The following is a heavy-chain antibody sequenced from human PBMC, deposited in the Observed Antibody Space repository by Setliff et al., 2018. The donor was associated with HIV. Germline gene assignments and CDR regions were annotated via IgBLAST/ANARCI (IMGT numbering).Heavy chain of an antibody. CDR1: GYAFTYYY. V-gene: IGHV1-46*01. CDR3: AREDYSSGWYETGYFDY. CDR2: LNPNGGST. D-gene: IGHD6-19*01. Sequence: GASVKVSCKTSGYAFTYYYIHWVRQAPGQGLEWLGTLNPNGGSTTYAQKFQGRVTMTRDTSTSTVYMELRSLRSEDTAVYYCAREDYSSGWYETGYFDYWGQGTLVTVSS. J-gene: IGHJ4*02.